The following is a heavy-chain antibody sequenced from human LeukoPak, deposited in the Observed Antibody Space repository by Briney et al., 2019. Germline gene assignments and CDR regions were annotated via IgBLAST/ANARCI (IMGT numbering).Heavy chain of an antibody. J-gene: IGHJ1*01. V-gene: IGHV3-74*01. Sequence: GESLRLSCAGSAFAFSAYWMDWARQTPEKGLMWVSRINDGGTYTAYADSVKGPFAVSRDNAENSVYLQMNSLRDEDTAVYYCASWQQVVRAPADYFQYWGQGTLVTVSS. D-gene: IGHD6-13*01. CDR1: AFAFSAYW. CDR3: ASWQQVVRAPADYFQY. CDR2: INDGGTYT.